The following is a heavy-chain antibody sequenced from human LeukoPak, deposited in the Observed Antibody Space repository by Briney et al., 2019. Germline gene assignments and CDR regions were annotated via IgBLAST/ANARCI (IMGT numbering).Heavy chain of an antibody. Sequence: PSETLSLTCTVSGDSISTYYWSWIRQPPGKGLEWIGYIFYNGNTNYNLSLKSRVTMSVDTSKNQISLKLRSVTAADTAVYHCARDWGYSGYNFPIDYWGQGTLVTVSS. D-gene: IGHD5-12*01. V-gene: IGHV4-4*08. CDR3: ARDWGYSGYNFPIDY. CDR1: GDSISTYY. J-gene: IGHJ4*02. CDR2: IFYNGNT.